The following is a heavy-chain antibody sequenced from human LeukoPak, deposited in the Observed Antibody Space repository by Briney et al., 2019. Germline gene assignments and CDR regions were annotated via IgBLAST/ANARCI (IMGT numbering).Heavy chain of an antibody. CDR2: IYYSGST. CDR1: GGSISSYY. V-gene: IGHV4-59*01. J-gene: IGHJ4*02. CDR3: ARLDYGDYSGYFDY. D-gene: IGHD4-17*01. Sequence: TSETLSLTCTVSGGSISSYYWSWIRQPPGKGLEWIGDIYYSGSTNYNPSLKSRVTISVDTSKNQFSLKLSSVTAADTAVYYCARLDYGDYSGYFDYWGQGTLVTVSS.